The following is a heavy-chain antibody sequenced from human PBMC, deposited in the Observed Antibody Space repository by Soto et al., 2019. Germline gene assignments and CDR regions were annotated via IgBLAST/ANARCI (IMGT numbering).Heavy chain of an antibody. J-gene: IGHJ5*02. CDR3: ARGYCTTTICDPWFDP. D-gene: IGHD2-2*01. Sequence: GESLKISCTGVGYSFTSYWIGWVRQMPGKGLEWMGIIYPGDSDTRYSPSFQGQVTISADKSITTAYLQRSSLKASDTAMYYCARGYCTTTICDPWFDPWGQGTLVTVSS. V-gene: IGHV5-51*01. CDR2: IYPGDSDT. CDR1: GYSFTSYW.